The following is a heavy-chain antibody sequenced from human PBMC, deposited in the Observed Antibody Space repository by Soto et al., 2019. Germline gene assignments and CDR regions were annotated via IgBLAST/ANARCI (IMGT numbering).Heavy chain of an antibody. J-gene: IGHJ5*02. D-gene: IGHD6-13*01. Sequence: EVQLVESGGGLVQPGGSLRLSCAASGFTFSSDWMDWVRQAPGKGPVWVSRINSDGSRAYYADSVKGRFTISRDNAKNTLYLQMNSLRGDDTAVYYCARVSAAGCIWFAPWGQGTLVTVSS. CDR2: INSDGSRA. CDR3: ARVSAAGCIWFAP. CDR1: GFTFSSDW. V-gene: IGHV3-74*01.